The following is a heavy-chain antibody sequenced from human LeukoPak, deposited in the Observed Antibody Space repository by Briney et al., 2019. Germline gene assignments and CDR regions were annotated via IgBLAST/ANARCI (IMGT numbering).Heavy chain of an antibody. CDR3: ARKVYSRGRYDRDY. Sequence: ASVKVSCKASGYTFTSYGISGLRQAPGQGLEWMGWISAYNGNTNYAQKLQGRVTMTTDTSTSTAYMELRSLRSDDTAVYYCARKVYSRGRYDRDYWGQGNLVTVSS. CDR1: GYTFTSYG. CDR2: ISAYNGNT. V-gene: IGHV1-18*01. D-gene: IGHD6-19*01. J-gene: IGHJ4*02.